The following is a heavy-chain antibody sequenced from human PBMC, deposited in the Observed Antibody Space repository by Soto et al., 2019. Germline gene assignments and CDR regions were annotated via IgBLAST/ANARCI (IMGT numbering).Heavy chain of an antibody. Sequence: EVQLVESGGGLVKPGGSLRLSCAASGFTFTSYTMNWVRQAPGKGLEWVSSISFSSTNIHYADSAKGRFTISRDNAKNSLYLQMNSLRAEDTAVYYCARGAGDLPYWGQGTLVTVSS. D-gene: IGHD7-27*01. CDR1: GFTFTSYT. CDR2: ISFSSTNI. J-gene: IGHJ4*02. V-gene: IGHV3-21*01. CDR3: ARGAGDLPY.